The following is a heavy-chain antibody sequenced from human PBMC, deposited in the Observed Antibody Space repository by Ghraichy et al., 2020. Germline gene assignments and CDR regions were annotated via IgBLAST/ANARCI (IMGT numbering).Heavy chain of an antibody. D-gene: IGHD5-12*01. CDR3: ARDIVGYSGYDFSNSDAFDI. CDR1: GGSISSSNW. V-gene: IGHV4-4*02. Sequence: SETLSLTCAVSGGSISSSNWWSWVRQPPGKGLEWIGEIYHSGSTNYNPSLKSRVTISVDKSKNQFSLKLSSVTAADTAVYYCARDIVGYSGYDFSNSDAFDIWGQGTMVTVSS. CDR2: IYHSGST. J-gene: IGHJ3*02.